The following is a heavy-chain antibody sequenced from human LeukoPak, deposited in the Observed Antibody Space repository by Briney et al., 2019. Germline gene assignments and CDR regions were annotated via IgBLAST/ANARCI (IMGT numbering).Heavy chain of an antibody. V-gene: IGHV3-48*04. J-gene: IGHJ3*02. CDR2: ISSSSTTI. D-gene: IGHD2-15*01. Sequence: QTGGSLRLSCAASAFTFSSYSMNWVRQAPGKGLEWVSYISSSSTTIYYADSVKGRFTISRDNAKNSLYLQMNSLRVEDTAVYYCARDGGDAFDIWGQGTMVTVSS. CDR1: AFTFSSYS. CDR3: ARDGGDAFDI.